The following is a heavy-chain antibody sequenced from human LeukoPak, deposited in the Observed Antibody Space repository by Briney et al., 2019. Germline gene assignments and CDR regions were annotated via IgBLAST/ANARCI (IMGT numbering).Heavy chain of an antibody. J-gene: IGHJ4*02. CDR2: TSYGGST. CDR3: ARSSVVVVPAAFDY. D-gene: IGHD2-2*01. V-gene: IGHV4-39*01. CDR1: GGSISSSTYY. Sequence: SETLSLTCTVSGGSISSSTYYWAWIRQPPGKGLEWIGSTSYGGSTYYNPSLKSRVTISVDTSKNQFSLKLSSVTAADTAVYYCARSSVVVVPAAFDYWGQGTLVTVSS.